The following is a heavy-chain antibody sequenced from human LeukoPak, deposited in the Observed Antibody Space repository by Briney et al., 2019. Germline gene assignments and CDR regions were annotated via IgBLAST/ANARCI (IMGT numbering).Heavy chain of an antibody. V-gene: IGHV4-34*01. D-gene: IGHD2-15*01. Sequence: PSETLSLTCAVYGGSFSGYYWSWIRQPPGKGLEWIGEINHSGSTNYNPSLKSRVNISVDTSKNQFSLKLSSVTAADTAVYYCARVLGYCSGGSCYDGNWFDPWGQGTLVTVSS. CDR2: INHSGST. CDR1: GGSFSGYY. CDR3: ARVLGYCSGGSCYDGNWFDP. J-gene: IGHJ5*02.